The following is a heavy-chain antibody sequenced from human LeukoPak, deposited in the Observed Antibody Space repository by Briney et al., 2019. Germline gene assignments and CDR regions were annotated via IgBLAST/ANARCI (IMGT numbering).Heavy chain of an antibody. Sequence: SETLSLTCTVSGGSISSGDYYWSWIRQPPGKGLEWIGYIHYSGSTYYNPSLKSRLTILVDTSKNQFSLKLSSVTAADTAVYYCARVTTVTTFDYWGQGTLVTVSS. CDR2: IHYSGST. V-gene: IGHV4-30-4*01. CDR3: ARVTTVTTFDY. J-gene: IGHJ4*02. CDR1: GGSISSGDYY. D-gene: IGHD4-17*01.